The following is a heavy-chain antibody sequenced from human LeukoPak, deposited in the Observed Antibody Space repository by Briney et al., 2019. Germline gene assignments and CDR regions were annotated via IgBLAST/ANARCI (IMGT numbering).Heavy chain of an antibody. CDR1: GFTFRSYA. V-gene: IGHV3-23*01. CDR3: AKGGDYDFWSGGDY. D-gene: IGHD3-3*01. CDR2: ISGSGGST. J-gene: IGHJ4*02. Sequence: GGSLRLSCAASGFTFRSYARSWVRQAPGKGLEWVSPISGSGGSTYYADSVKGRFTIYRDNSKNTLYLQMNSLRAEDTAVYYCAKGGDYDFWSGGDYWGQGTLVTVSS.